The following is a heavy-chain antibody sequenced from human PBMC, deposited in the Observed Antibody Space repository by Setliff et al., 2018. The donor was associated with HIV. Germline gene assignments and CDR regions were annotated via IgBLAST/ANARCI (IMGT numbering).Heavy chain of an antibody. Sequence: PSETLSLTCTVSGGFISSGTYYWSWIRQPAGKGVEWIGRIYTSGSTNYSPSLKSRVTISVDTSKNQFSLKLSSVTAADTAVYYCASSPDSMVRARGEAFDIWGQGTMVTVSS. V-gene: IGHV4-61*02. CDR3: ASSPDSMVRARGEAFDI. D-gene: IGHD3-10*01. CDR1: GGFISSGTYY. CDR2: IYTSGST. J-gene: IGHJ3*02.